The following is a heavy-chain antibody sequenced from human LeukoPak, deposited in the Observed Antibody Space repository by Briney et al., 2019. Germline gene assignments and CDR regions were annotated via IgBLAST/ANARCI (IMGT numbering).Heavy chain of an antibody. J-gene: IGHJ4*02. D-gene: IGHD3-10*01. CDR3: ASGGMVRGVIADY. CDR1: GFTFSDYY. CDR2: ISSSSSYT. Sequence: RLSCAXSGFTFSDYYMSWIRQAPGKGLEWVSYISSSSSYTNYADSVKGRFTISRDNAKDSLYLQMNSLRAEDTAVYYCASGGMVRGVIADYWGQGTLVTVSS. V-gene: IGHV3-11*06.